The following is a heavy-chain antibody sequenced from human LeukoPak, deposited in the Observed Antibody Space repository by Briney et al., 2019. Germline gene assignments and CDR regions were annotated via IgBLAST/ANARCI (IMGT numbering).Heavy chain of an antibody. CDR3: ARGGDWTFDY. V-gene: IGHV3-48*03. CDR1: GFSLGNFE. Sequence: PGGSLRLSCGASGFSLGNFEMNWVRQAPGKGLEWGSYINSNGNIIYYADSVKGRITISRENAKNSLYLQMNSLRAEDTAVYYCARGGDWTFDYWGQGALVTVSS. J-gene: IGHJ4*02. D-gene: IGHD2-21*02. CDR2: INSNGNII.